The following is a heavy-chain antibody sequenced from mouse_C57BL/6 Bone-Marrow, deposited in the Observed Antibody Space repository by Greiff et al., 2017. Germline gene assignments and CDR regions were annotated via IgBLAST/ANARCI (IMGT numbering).Heavy chain of an antibody. V-gene: IGHV1-50*01. Sequence: QVQLQQPGAELVKPGASVKLSCKASGYTFTSYWMQWVKQRPGQGLEWIGEIDPSDSYTNYNQKFKGKATLTVDTSSSTAYMQLSSLTSEDSAVYYCARVYSKCAMDYWGQGTSVTVSS. D-gene: IGHD2-5*01. CDR2: IDPSDSYT. CDR3: ARVYSKCAMDY. J-gene: IGHJ4*01. CDR1: GYTFTSYW.